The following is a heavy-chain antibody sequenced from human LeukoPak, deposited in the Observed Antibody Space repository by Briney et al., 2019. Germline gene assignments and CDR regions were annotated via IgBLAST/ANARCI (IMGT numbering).Heavy chain of an antibody. CDR3: ARSSYGAGSKPYWVDY. J-gene: IGHJ4*02. CDR2: YSGST. D-gene: IGHD3-10*01. Sequence: SETLSLTCTVSGGSISSSSYYWAWIRQPPGKGLEYIGSYSGSTYYNPSLKSRVTISVDTSKKQFSLKLSSVTAADTAVYYCARSSYGAGSKPYWVDYWGQGTLVTVSS. V-gene: IGHV4-39*01. CDR1: GGSISSSSYY.